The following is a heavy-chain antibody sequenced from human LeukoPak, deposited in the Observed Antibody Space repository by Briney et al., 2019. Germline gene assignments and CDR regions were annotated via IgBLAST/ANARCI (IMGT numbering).Heavy chain of an antibody. CDR2: ISSSSSYI. CDR1: GFTFSSYS. CDR3: ARVGWLPDAFDI. D-gene: IGHD6-19*01. Sequence: GGSLRLSCAASGFTFSSYSMNWVRQAPGKGLEWVSSISSSSSYIYYADSVKGRFTISRDNAKNSLYLQMNSLRAEDTAVYYRARVGWLPDAFDIWGQGTMVTVSS. V-gene: IGHV3-21*01. J-gene: IGHJ3*02.